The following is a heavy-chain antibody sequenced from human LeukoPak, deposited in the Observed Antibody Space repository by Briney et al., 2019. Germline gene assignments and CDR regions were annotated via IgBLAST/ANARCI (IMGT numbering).Heavy chain of an antibody. CDR2: MYHSGNT. V-gene: IGHV4-38-2*02. J-gene: IGHJ5*02. Sequence: PSETLSLTCTVSGYSISSPYYWGWIRQPPGKGLEWIGSMYHSGNTYYNPSLKSRVTISVDTSKNQFSLKLSSVTAADTAVYYCARTGRSTVTLSPWFDPWGQGTLVTVSS. CDR3: ARTGRSTVTLSPWFDP. D-gene: IGHD4-17*01. CDR1: GYSISSPYY.